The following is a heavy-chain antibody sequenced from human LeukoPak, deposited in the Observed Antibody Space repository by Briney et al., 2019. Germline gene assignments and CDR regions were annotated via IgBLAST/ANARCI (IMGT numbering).Heavy chain of an antibody. CDR3: ARVSVVGATPVDY. Sequence: SVKVSCEASGGTFSSYAISWVRQAPGQGLEWMGRIIPILGIANYAQKFQGRVTITADKSTSTAYMELSSLRSEDTAVYYCARVSVVGATPVDYWGQGTLVTVSS. J-gene: IGHJ4*02. CDR1: GGTFSSYA. CDR2: IIPILGIA. V-gene: IGHV1-69*04. D-gene: IGHD1-26*01.